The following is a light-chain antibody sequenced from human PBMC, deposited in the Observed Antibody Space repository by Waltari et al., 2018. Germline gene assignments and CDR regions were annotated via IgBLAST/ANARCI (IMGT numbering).Light chain of an antibody. CDR3: QELNTYPQSLT. Sequence: DIQLTQSPSFLSASIGDRVTIPCRASQGISSYLAWYQQKPGKAPKLLIYAASTLQSGVPSRFSGGGSGTEFTLTISSLQPEDFATYYCQELNTYPQSLTFGGGTKVEI. V-gene: IGKV1-9*01. CDR1: QGISSY. CDR2: AAS. J-gene: IGKJ4*01.